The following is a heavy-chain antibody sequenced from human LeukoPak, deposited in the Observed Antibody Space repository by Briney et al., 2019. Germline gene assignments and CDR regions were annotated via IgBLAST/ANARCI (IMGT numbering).Heavy chain of an antibody. J-gene: IGHJ4*02. CDR3: AKDERLRLGELSLLPDY. CDR1: GYTLTGYY. Sequence: ASVKVSCKASGYTLTGYYMHWVRQAPGQGLEWMGWINPNSGGTNYAQKFQGRVTMTRDTSISTAYMELSRLRSDDTAVYYCAKDERLRLGELSLLPDYWGQGTLVTVSS. D-gene: IGHD3-16*02. CDR2: INPNSGGT. V-gene: IGHV1-2*02.